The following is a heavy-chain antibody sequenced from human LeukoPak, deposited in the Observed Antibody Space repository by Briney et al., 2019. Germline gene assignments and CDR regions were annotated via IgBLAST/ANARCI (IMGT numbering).Heavy chain of an antibody. CDR2: ISSSSSYI. J-gene: IGHJ4*02. D-gene: IGHD3-3*01. CDR1: GFTFSSYS. Sequence: GGSLRLSCAASGFTFSSYSMNWVRQAPGKGLEWVSSISSSSSYIYYTDSVKGRFTISRDNAKNSLYLQMNSLRAEDTAVYYCASYYDFWSGYYTYYFDYWGQGTLVTVSS. V-gene: IGHV3-21*01. CDR3: ASYYDFWSGYYTYYFDY.